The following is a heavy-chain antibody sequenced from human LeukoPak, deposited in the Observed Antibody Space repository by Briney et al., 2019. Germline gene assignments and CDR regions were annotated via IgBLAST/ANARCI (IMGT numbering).Heavy chain of an antibody. Sequence: GGSLRVSCAASRFNFSSYWMTWVRQAPGKGLEWVANIKEDGSEQHYVGSVKGRFTISRDNAKNSLYLQMNTLRVEDTAVYYCAVTIAVGYWGQGTLVTVSS. V-gene: IGHV3-7*01. J-gene: IGHJ4*02. CDR2: IKEDGSEQ. CDR1: RFNFSSYW. CDR3: AVTIAVGY. D-gene: IGHD6-19*01.